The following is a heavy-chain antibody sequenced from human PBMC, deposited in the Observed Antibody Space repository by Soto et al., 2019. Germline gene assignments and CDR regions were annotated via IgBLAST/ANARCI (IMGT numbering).Heavy chain of an antibody. J-gene: IGHJ4*02. CDR3: ARALYYYDNSGLAF. Sequence: QIHLEQSEPEVKKPGASVKVSCKASGYTFTSYGISWVRLAPGQGLEWMGWINIYGGGTNYAQKYQDRVTMTRYTSTNTVYLEMRSLTSDDTAIYYCARALYYYDNSGLAFWGQGTLVTVSS. CDR2: INIYGGGT. CDR1: GYTFTSYG. D-gene: IGHD3-22*01. V-gene: IGHV1-18*01.